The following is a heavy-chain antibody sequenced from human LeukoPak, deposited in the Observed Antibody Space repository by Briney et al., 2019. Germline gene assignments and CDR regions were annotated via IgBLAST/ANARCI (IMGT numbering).Heavy chain of an antibody. D-gene: IGHD2-15*01. V-gene: IGHV3-53*01. CDR3: ARGRVRTRYCSGGSCYGGSDAFDI. CDR2: IYSGGST. Sequence: GGSLRLSCAASGFTVSSNYMSWVRQAPGKGLEWVSVIYSGGSTYYADSVKGRFTISRDNSKNTLYLQMNSLRAEDTAVYYCARGRVRTRYCSGGSCYGGSDAFDIWGQGTMVTVSS. CDR1: GFTVSSNY. J-gene: IGHJ3*02.